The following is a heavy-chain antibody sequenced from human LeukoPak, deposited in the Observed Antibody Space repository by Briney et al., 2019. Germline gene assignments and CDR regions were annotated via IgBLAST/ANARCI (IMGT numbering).Heavy chain of an antibody. J-gene: IGHJ6*02. CDR2: VKQDGSER. CDR1: GFIFGNFW. D-gene: IGHD3-16*01. V-gene: IGHV3-7*05. CDR3: ARLTFGGFLYGMDV. Sequence: GGSLRLSCAASGFIFGNFWMTWVRQAPGKGLEWVANVKQDGSERYYVDSLKGRFTISRDNARNSLHLLMNSLRAEDTAVYYCARLTFGGFLYGMDVWGQGTTVTVSS.